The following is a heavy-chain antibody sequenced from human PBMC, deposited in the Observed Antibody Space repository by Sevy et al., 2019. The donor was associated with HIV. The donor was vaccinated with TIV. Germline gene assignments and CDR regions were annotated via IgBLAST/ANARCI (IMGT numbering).Heavy chain of an antibody. Sequence: GSLRLSCAASGFTFSANWMNWVRQAPGKGLEWVANIKADGNDKHYVDSVEGRFTISRDNAQNLRFLQMNSLGVEDTAVYYGAHETFGRFESWGQGTLVTVSS. J-gene: IGHJ4*02. CDR2: IKADGNDK. V-gene: IGHV3-7*01. CDR3: AHETFGRFES. D-gene: IGHD3-16*01. CDR1: GFTFSANW.